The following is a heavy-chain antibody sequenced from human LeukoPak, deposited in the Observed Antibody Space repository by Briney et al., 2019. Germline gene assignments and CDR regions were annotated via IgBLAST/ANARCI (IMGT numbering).Heavy chain of an antibody. J-gene: IGHJ4*02. D-gene: IGHD1-26*01. CDR3: ARAEYSGSLYFDY. CDR1: GDSVSSNSAA. CDR2: TYYRSKWYN. V-gene: IGHV6-1*01. Sequence: SLTLSLTCAISGDSVSSNSAAWTWIRQSPSRGLEWLGRTYYRSKWYNDYAVSVKSRITINADTSKNQFSLQLNSVTPEDTAVYYCARAEYSGSLYFDYWGQGTLVTVSS.